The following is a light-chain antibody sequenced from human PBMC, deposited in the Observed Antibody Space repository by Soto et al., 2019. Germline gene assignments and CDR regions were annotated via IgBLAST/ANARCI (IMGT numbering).Light chain of an antibody. CDR3: NSYTSSSTLV. V-gene: IGLV2-14*01. CDR1: SSDVGGYNF. CDR2: EVN. J-gene: IGLJ1*01. Sequence: QSALTQPASVSGSPGQSITISCTGTSSDVGGYNFVSWYQQYPGKAPKLMNYEVNNRPSGVSNRFSGSKSGNTASLTISGLQADDEADYYCNSYTSSSTLVFGTGTKLTVL.